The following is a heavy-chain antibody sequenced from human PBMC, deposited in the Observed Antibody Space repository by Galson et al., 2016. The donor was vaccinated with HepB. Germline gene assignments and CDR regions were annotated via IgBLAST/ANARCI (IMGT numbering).Heavy chain of an antibody. CDR3: ANSLMISTSQGRGST. Sequence: SLRLSCAASGFTFSDYGMHWVRQAPGKGLEWVSSISSTTTYIYYADSVKGRFTISRDNAKNSVYLQMNSLRAEDTAVYYCANSLMISTSQGRGSTWGQGTLVTVSS. D-gene: IGHD3/OR15-3a*01. J-gene: IGHJ4*02. CDR2: ISSTTTYI. V-gene: IGHV3-21*01. CDR1: GFTFSDYG.